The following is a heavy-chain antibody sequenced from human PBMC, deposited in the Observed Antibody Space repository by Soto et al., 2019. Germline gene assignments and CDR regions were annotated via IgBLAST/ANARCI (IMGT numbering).Heavy chain of an antibody. V-gene: IGHV2-70*02. Sequence: SGPTLVNPTQTLTLTCTFSGFSLSTSGMCVSWIRQPPGKALEWLALIDWGDEKYYSTSLKTRLTISKDTSKNQVVLTMTNMDPVDTAVYYCTTKTHIAVAGRFDYWGQGTLVTVSS. D-gene: IGHD6-19*01. CDR1: GFSLSTSGMC. CDR3: TTKTHIAVAGRFDY. J-gene: IGHJ4*02. CDR2: IDWGDEK.